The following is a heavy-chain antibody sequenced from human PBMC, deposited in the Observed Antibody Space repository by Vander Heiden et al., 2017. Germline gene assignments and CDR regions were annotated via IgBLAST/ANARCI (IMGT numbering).Heavy chain of an antibody. D-gene: IGHD1-1*01. CDR3: AKELPRDAYNWGFAMDV. CDR2: ITGSGGST. V-gene: IGHV3-23*01. CDR1: AFIFNNYA. Sequence: EVQLLESGGGLVQPGGSLRLSCAASAFIFNNYAMSWVRQAPGKGLEWVSGITGSGGSTFYADSVKGRFTISRDNSKDTLYLQINSLRAEDTAVYYCAKELPRDAYNWGFAMDVWGQGTTVTVS. J-gene: IGHJ6*02.